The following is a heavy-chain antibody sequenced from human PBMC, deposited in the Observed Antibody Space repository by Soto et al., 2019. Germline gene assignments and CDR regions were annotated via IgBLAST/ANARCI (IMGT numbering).Heavy chain of an antibody. J-gene: IGHJ5*02. Sequence: PGGSLRLSCAASGFTFSSYAMSWVRQAPGKGLEWVSAISGSGGSTYYADSVKGRFTISRDNSKNTLYLQMNSLRAEDTAVYYCAKNQASERYYDFWSGYNNWFDPWGQGTLVTVSS. D-gene: IGHD3-3*01. CDR1: GFTFSSYA. V-gene: IGHV3-23*01. CDR2: ISGSGGST. CDR3: AKNQASERYYDFWSGYNNWFDP.